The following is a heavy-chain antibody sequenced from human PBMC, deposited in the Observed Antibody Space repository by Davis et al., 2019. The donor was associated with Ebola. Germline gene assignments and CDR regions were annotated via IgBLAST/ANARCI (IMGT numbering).Heavy chain of an antibody. CDR1: GYTFKNYA. V-gene: IGHV1-18*01. D-gene: IGHD5-12*01. CDR3: TTPGGQDSGYDVFDI. J-gene: IGHJ3*02. Sequence: ASVKVSCKASGYTFKNYAISWVRQAPGQGLEWMGWISTYNGNTNYAQILQGRVTMTTDTSTGTAYMELRSLRSEDTALYYCTTPGGQDSGYDVFDIWGQGTMVTVSS. CDR2: ISTYNGNT.